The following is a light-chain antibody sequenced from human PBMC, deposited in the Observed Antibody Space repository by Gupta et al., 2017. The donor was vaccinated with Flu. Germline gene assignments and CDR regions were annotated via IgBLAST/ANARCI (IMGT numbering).Light chain of an antibody. CDR1: SSDIGIYNR. CDR3: SSYTNDDTWV. CDR2: EVR. V-gene: IGLV2-18*02. Sequence: HSALTQPPSVSGSPGQSVTISCTGTSSDIGIYNRVSWYQQPPGTAPKLIISEVRSRPSGVPDRLSGSKSGNTASLTISGLQAEDEADYYCSSYTNDDTWVFGGGTKVTVL. J-gene: IGLJ3*02.